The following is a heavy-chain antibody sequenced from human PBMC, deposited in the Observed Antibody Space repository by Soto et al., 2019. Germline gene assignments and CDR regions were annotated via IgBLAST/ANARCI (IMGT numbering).Heavy chain of an antibody. D-gene: IGHD6-6*01. CDR1: GYTFSNYG. V-gene: IGHV1-18*01. CDR2: ISGYDGNT. CDR3: ARKSSSSSRFDP. J-gene: IGHJ5*02. Sequence: QVQLVQSGGEVRKPGASVKVSCKASGYTFSNYGITWVRQAPGQGLEWMGWISGYDGNTNYAQNFQGRVTMTTDPSTRTAYMELRNLRSDDTAVYYCARKSSSSSRFDPWGQGTLVTVSS.